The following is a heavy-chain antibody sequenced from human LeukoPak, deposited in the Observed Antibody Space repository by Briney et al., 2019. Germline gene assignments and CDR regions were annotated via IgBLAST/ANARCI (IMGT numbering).Heavy chain of an antibody. J-gene: IGHJ4*02. Sequence: GGSLRLSCAASGFTFSRYAMSWVRQAPGKGLEWVSVISDSGSDTYYADSVKGRFTISRANSKNTVYLQMNSLRADDTAVYYCAIPDSSGFYFSIRFDSWGQGTVVTVSS. D-gene: IGHD3-22*01. CDR3: AIPDSSGFYFSIRFDS. CDR1: GFTFSRYA. V-gene: IGHV3-23*01. CDR2: ISDSGSDT.